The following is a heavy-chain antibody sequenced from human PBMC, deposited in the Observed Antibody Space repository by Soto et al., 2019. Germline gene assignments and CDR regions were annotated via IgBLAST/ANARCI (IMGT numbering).Heavy chain of an antibody. Sequence: SATLTPTYLFTSNPTGSGGYYWSWIRQHPGKGLEWIGYIYYSGSTYYNPSLKSRVTISVDTSKNQFSLKLSSVTAADTAVYYCARVPDRWGQG. D-gene: IGHD2-2*01. CDR1: SNPTGSGGYY. V-gene: IGHV4-31*02. CDR2: IYYSGST. J-gene: IGHJ5*02. CDR3: ARVPDR.